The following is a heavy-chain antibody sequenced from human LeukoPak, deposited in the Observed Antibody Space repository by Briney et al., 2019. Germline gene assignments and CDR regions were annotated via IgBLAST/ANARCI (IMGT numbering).Heavy chain of an antibody. CDR2: FDPEDGET. J-gene: IGHJ4*02. D-gene: IGHD2-2*01. V-gene: IGHV1-24*01. CDR3: AREYCSSTSCHDY. CDR1: GYTPTELS. Sequence: ASVKVSCKVSGYTPTELSMHWVRQAPGKGLEWMGGFDPEDGETIYAQKFQGRVTMTRDTSISTAYMELSRLRSDDTAVYYCAREYCSSTSCHDYWGQGTLVTVSS.